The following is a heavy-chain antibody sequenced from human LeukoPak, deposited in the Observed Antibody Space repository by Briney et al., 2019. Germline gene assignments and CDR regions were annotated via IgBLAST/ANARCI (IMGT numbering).Heavy chain of an antibody. Sequence: PSETLSLTCTVSGGSISSSSYYWGWIRQPPGKGLEWIVSIYYSRSTYYNPSLQSRVTISVDTSNNQFSLKLSTVTAADTAVYYCARRSMITFWGVDYWGQGTLVTVSS. CDR3: ARRSMITFWGVDY. J-gene: IGHJ4*02. V-gene: IGHV4-39*07. D-gene: IGHD3-16*01. CDR1: GGSISSSSYY. CDR2: IYYSRST.